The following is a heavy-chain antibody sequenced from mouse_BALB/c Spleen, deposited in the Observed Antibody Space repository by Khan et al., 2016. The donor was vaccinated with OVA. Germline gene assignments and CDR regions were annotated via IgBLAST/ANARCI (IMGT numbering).Heavy chain of an antibody. J-gene: IGHJ2*01. CDR2: INPYNGAT. CDR1: GYRFTSYI. V-gene: IGHV1S136*01. CDR3: ARGNWQSYYFDY. D-gene: IGHD4-1*01. Sequence: EVQLQESGPELVKPGTSVKMSCKASGYRFTSYIIHWVKQRPGQGLEWIVYINPYNGATKYNETFKGKATLTSDKSSNPAYMELSSMTAEDSAVYYCARGNWQSYYFDYWGQGTTLTVSS.